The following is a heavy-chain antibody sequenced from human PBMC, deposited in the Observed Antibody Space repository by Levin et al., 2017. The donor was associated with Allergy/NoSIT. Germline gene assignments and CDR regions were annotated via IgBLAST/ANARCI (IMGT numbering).Heavy chain of an antibody. V-gene: IGHV3-23*01. Sequence: GESLKISCAASGLTFSNYAMSWVRQAPGKGLEWVSAISGSGGSTYYADSVKGRFTISRDNSKNTLYLQMNSLRAEDTAVYYCATYTSRWDEYFQYWGQGTLVTVSS. J-gene: IGHJ1*01. CDR2: ISGSGGST. CDR1: GLTFSNYA. D-gene: IGHD6-13*01. CDR3: ATYTSRWDEYFQY.